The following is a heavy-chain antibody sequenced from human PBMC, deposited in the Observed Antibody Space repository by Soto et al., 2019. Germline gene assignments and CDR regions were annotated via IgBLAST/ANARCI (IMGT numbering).Heavy chain of an antibody. D-gene: IGHD5-12*01. Sequence: SEVTFINLARSRILKTQKKGLEWVSSISGSGSDTYYADSVKGRLTISRDHSKSPLYLQMNSLRAEDPAVYYCDKRGGYDRVRSVFDYWGLGTLVPV. CDR3: DKRGGYDRVRSVFDY. V-gene: IGHV3-23*01. CDR2: ISGSGSDT. J-gene: IGHJ4*02. CDR1: EVTFINLA.